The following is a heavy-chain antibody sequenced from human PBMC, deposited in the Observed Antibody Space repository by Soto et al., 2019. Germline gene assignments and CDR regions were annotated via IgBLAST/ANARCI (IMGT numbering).Heavy chain of an antibody. CDR1: GFTLRNYW. V-gene: IGHV3-7*01. CDR3: ARDGYGYNSLDN. J-gene: IGHJ4*02. D-gene: IGHD3-16*02. Sequence: EVQLLESGGGSVQPGGSLRLSCATSGFTLRNYWMSWVRQAPGKGLEWVANIKEDGSGKYFGDSVRGRFTVSRDNAKNSLYLQMNSLRAEDTAVYYCARDGYGYNSLDNWGQGTLVTVSS. CDR2: IKEDGSGK.